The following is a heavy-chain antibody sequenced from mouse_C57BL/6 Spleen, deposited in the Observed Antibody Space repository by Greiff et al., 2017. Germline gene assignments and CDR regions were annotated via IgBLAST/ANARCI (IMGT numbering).Heavy chain of an antibody. V-gene: IGHV1-82*01. J-gene: IGHJ3*01. Sequence: VKVVESGPELVKPGASVKISCKASGYAFSSSWMNWVKQRPGKGLEWIGRIYPGDGDTNYNGKFKGKATLTADKSSSTAYMQLSSLTSEDSAVYFCARSAWFAYWGQGTLVTVSA. CDR3: ARSAWFAY. CDR2: IYPGDGDT. CDR1: GYAFSSSW.